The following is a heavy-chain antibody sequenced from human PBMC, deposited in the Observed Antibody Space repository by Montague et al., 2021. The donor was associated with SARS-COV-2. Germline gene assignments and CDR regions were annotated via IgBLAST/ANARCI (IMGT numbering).Heavy chain of an antibody. V-gene: IGHV4-59*01. D-gene: IGHD2-15*01. CDR3: ARAQDICFIANCVNYFDL. Sequence: SETLSLTCSVSGGSTSNYYWTWSRQSPGKGVQWMGDVFYTGSTKYNPSLKSRVSMSLDTSKNHFSLRLSAVTAADTARYYCARAQDICFIANCVNYFDLWGLGALVTVSS. CDR1: GGSTSNYY. CDR2: VFYTGST. J-gene: IGHJ4*02.